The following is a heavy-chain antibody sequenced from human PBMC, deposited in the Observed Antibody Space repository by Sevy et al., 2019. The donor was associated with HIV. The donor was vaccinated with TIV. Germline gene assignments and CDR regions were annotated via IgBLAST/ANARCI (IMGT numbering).Heavy chain of an antibody. CDR2: ISYEGSNK. Sequence: GGSLRLSCAASGFTFSSYAMHWVRQAPGKGLEWVAVISYEGSNKYYADSVKGRFTISRDNSKNTLYLQMNSLRAEDTAVYYCAVPYEAAAGAFDLWGQGTMVTVSS. CDR3: AVPYEAAAGAFDL. D-gene: IGHD6-13*01. J-gene: IGHJ3*01. CDR1: GFTFSSYA. V-gene: IGHV3-30-3*01.